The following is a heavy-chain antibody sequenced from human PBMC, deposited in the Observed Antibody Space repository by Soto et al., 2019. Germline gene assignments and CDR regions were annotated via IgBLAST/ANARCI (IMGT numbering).Heavy chain of an antibody. Sequence: QVQLVESGGGVVQPGRSMRLYCAASGFTFSSYAMHWVRQAPGKGLEWVAVISDGGSNKYYPDSVKGRLTISRDNSKNTPYLQMNSRRADDTAVYYWARDLGAGDTAMVLDYWGQGTLVTVSS. CDR3: ARDLGAGDTAMVLDY. CDR2: ISDGGSNK. V-gene: IGHV3-30-3*01. CDR1: GFTFSSYA. D-gene: IGHD5-18*01. J-gene: IGHJ4*02.